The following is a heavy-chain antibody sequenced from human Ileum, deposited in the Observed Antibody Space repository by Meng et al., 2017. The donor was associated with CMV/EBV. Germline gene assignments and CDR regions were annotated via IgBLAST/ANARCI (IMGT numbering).Heavy chain of an antibody. J-gene: IGHJ3*02. D-gene: IGHD3-10*01. CDR3: ARAEFDAFDI. Sequence: GESLKISCAASGFIFSTYEMNWVRQAPGKGLEWVSHISSSGGTKYYADSVKGRFTISRDNAKNSLHLQMNSLRAEDTAVYYCARAEFDAFDIWGQGTMVTVSS. CDR2: ISSSGGTK. CDR1: GFIFSTYE. V-gene: IGHV3-48*03.